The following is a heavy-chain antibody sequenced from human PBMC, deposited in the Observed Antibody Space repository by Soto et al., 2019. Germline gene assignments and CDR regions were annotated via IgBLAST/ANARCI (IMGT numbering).Heavy chain of an antibody. CDR2: IYPGDSDT. CDR3: ARAGYSSANPDAFDI. D-gene: IGHD6-25*01. J-gene: IGHJ3*02. Sequence: GESLKISCKGSGYSFNTYWIGWVRHVPGEGLQWMGIIYPGDSDTRYSPSFQGQVTISADKSISTAYLQWSSLKASDTAMYYCARAGYSSANPDAFDIWGQGTMVTVSS. CDR1: GYSFNTYW. V-gene: IGHV5-51*01.